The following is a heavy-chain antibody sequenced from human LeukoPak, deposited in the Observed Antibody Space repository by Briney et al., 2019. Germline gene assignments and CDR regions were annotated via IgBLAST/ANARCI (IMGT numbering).Heavy chain of an antibody. CDR3: ARGQWDYGDYFRFDS. CDR2: TYYKSKWYN. CDR1: GDSVSSNSAA. Sequence: SQTLSLTCAISGDSVSSNSAAWNWIRQSPSRGLEWLGRTYYKSKWYNDYAVSVKSRITINPDTPKNQFSLQLNSVTPEDTAVYYCARGQWDYGDYFRFDSWGQGTLVTVSS. J-gene: IGHJ4*02. D-gene: IGHD4-17*01. V-gene: IGHV6-1*01.